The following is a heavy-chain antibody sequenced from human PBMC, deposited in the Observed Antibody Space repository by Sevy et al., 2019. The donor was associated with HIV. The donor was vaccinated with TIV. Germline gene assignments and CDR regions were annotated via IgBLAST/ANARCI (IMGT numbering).Heavy chain of an antibody. D-gene: IGHD3-3*02. CDR3: ARFLSTSYYYYNAMDV. CDR2: MSPNSGNT. V-gene: IGHV1-8*01. Sequence: ASVKVSCRASGYTFTYYDINWVRQATGQGLEWMGWMSPNSGNTGYAQKFQGRVTMTRDNSISTAYMELSSLRSEDTAVYYCARFLSTSYYYYNAMDVWGQGTTVTVSS. J-gene: IGHJ6*02. CDR1: GYTFTYYD.